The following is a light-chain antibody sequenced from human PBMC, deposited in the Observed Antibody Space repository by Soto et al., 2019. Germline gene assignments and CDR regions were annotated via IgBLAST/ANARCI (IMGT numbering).Light chain of an antibody. CDR3: SSYTSSSTPFSV. J-gene: IGLJ1*01. Sequence: QSALTQPPSASGSPGQSVTISCTGTSSDVGGYNYVSWYQQHPGKAPKLMIYEVSNRPSGVSNRFSGSKSGNTASLTISGLQAEDEADYYCSSYTSSSTPFSVFGTGTKVTVL. V-gene: IGLV2-14*01. CDR1: SSDVGGYNY. CDR2: EVS.